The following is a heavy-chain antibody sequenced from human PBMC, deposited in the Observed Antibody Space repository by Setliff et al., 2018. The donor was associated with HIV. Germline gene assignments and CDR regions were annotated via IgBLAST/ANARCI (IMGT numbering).Heavy chain of an antibody. CDR1: GGSINKYY. V-gene: IGHV4-4*09. Sequence: SETLSLTCTVSGGSINKYYWSWIRQPTGKGLEWIGNIYSSGSTNYNPSLKSRVAMSVDTSKNQFSLKLTSVSAADTAVYYCARGVAAAGMLMDVWGKGTTVTVSS. CDR3: ARGVAAAGMLMDV. D-gene: IGHD6-13*01. CDR2: IYSSGST. J-gene: IGHJ6*03.